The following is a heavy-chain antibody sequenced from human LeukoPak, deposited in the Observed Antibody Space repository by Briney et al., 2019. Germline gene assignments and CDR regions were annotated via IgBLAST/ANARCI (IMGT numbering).Heavy chain of an antibody. CDR1: GFIFRDFS. D-gene: IGHD3-10*01. J-gene: IGHJ6*03. V-gene: IGHV3-20*04. Sequence: GGSLRLSCSVSGFIFRDFSMSWVRQAPGKGLEWVSGINWNGGSTGYADSVKGRFTISRDNAKNSLYLQMNSLRAEDTALYYCAREAYYGSGSYYPADYYYYYMDVWGKGTTVTVSS. CDR3: AREAYYGSGSYYPADYYYYYMDV. CDR2: INWNGGST.